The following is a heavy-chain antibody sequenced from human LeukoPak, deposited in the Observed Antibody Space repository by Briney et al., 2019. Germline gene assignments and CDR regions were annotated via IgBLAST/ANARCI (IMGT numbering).Heavy chain of an antibody. CDR2: ISSSGSSI. Sequence: GGSLRPSCAASGFSFSSNIMNWVRQAPGKGLEWVSSISSSGSSIYYADSAKGRFTISRDNAKNSLYLQLNGLRAEDTAVYYCARGYSGYDPFDYWGQGTLVTVSS. CDR3: ARGYSGYDPFDY. D-gene: IGHD5-12*01. V-gene: IGHV3-21*01. CDR1: GFSFSSNI. J-gene: IGHJ4*02.